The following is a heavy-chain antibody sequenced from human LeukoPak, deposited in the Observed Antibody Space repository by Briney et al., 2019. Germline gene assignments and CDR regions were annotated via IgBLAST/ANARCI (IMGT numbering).Heavy chain of an antibody. CDR2: IYHTGST. CDR1: GVSISSGLYS. J-gene: IGHJ5*02. V-gene: IGHV4-30-2*01. CDR3: ARLQYCSGTSCYWFDP. Sequence: SQTLSLTCDVSGVSISSGLYSWSWIRQPLGKGLEWIGYIYHTGSTYCNPSLKSRVTISVDTSKNQFSLRLSSVTAADTAVYYCARLQYCSGTSCYWFDPWGQGTLVTVSS. D-gene: IGHD2-2*01.